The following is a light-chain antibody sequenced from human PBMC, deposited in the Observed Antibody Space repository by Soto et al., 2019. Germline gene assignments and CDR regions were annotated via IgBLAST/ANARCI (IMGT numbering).Light chain of an antibody. CDR1: NIGSKS. J-gene: IGLJ1*01. V-gene: IGLV3-21*04. Sequence: SYELTQPPSVSVAPGKTARITCGGNNIGSKSVHWYQQKPGQAPVLVIYFDNDRPSGIPERFSGSNSGNTATLTISRVEAGDEADSYCQVWDSSGDHYVFGTGTKLTVL. CDR2: FDN. CDR3: QVWDSSGDHYV.